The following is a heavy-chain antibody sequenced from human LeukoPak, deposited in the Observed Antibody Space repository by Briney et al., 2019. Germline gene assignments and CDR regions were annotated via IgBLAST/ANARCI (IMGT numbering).Heavy chain of an antibody. V-gene: IGHV4-34*01. Sequence: PSETLSLTCAVYGGSFSGYYWSWIRQPPGKGLGWIGEINHSGSTNYNPSLKSRVTISVDTSKNQFSLKLSSVTAADTAVYYCASRGRLGELSFPWGQGTLVTVSS. CDR1: GGSFSGYY. D-gene: IGHD3-16*02. CDR3: ASRGRLGELSFP. CDR2: INHSGST. J-gene: IGHJ5*02.